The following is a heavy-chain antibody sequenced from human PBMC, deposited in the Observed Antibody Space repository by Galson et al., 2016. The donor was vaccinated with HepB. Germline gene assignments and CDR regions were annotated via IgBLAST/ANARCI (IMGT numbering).Heavy chain of an antibody. CDR2: TYYRSQWHF. D-gene: IGHD7-27*01. CDR1: GDSVSSNSAG. CDR3: ARSYLLGRGFGS. J-gene: IGHJ4*02. Sequence: CAISGDSVSSNSAGWYWIRQSPSRGLEWLGRTYYRSQWHFDYAESVKSRITINPETSKNQLSLHLNSVTPEDTAIYYCARSYLLGRGFGSWGQGTLVTVSS. V-gene: IGHV6-1*01.